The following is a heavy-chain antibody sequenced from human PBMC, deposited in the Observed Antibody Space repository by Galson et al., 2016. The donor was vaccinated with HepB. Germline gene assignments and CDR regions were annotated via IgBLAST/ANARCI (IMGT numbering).Heavy chain of an antibody. CDR3: ARDLVGAAADHYYYGMDV. V-gene: IGHV3-30*03. D-gene: IGHD6-25*01. Sequence: SLRLSCAASGFTFSTYGMHWVRQAPGKGLEWVAVISQDENKKYYAGSVKGRFTISRDNSKNTLSLQMNSLRVEDTAVYYCARDLVGAAADHYYYGMDVWGQGTTATV. J-gene: IGHJ6*02. CDR2: ISQDENKK. CDR1: GFTFSTYG.